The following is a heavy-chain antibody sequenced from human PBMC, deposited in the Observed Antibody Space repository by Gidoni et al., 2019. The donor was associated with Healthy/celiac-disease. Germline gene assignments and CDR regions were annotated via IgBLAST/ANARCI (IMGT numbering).Heavy chain of an antibody. CDR3: ARGAYYGILTGYSHGDYFDY. CDR1: VSTFSSHG. Sequence: QVRLAESGGGVVKPGSSLRRFCAASVSTFSSHGMHWVRHATGTGLEWVAVIWYDGSNKYYADSVKGRFTISRDNSKNTLYLQMNSLRAEDTAVYYCARGAYYGILTGYSHGDYFDYWGQGTLVTVSS. J-gene: IGHJ4*02. V-gene: IGHV3-33*01. D-gene: IGHD3-9*01. CDR2: IWYDGSNK.